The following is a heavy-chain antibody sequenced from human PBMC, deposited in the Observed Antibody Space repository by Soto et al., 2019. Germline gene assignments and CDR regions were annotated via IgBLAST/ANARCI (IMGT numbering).Heavy chain of an antibody. CDR1: GDSISSSYW. Sequence: QVQLQESGPGLVKPSGTLSLTCAVSGDSISSSYWWSWVRQPPGKGLECIGQIYHSGITNYNPSLKSRVTIAVDKSKNQFSLNLSSVTAADTAIYYCARQGNWRQFDYWGQGTLVTVSS. CDR2: IYHSGIT. V-gene: IGHV4-4*02. CDR3: ARQGNWRQFDY. D-gene: IGHD1-20*01. J-gene: IGHJ4*02.